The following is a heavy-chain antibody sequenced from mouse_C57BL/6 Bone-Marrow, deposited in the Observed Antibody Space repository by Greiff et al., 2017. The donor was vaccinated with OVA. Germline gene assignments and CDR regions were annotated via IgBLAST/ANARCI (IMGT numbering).Heavy chain of an antibody. Sequence: VKLMESGPELVKPGASVKISCKASGYAFSRSWMNWVKQRPGKGLEWIGRIYPGDGDTHYTGQFKGKATLTAAKAYSTAYMQRSSLTSEYSAVYFVANYYGSSPFDFWGQGTTLTVSS. CDR1: GYAFSRSW. CDR2: IYPGDGDT. D-gene: IGHD1-1*01. J-gene: IGHJ2*01. CDR3: ANYYGSSPFDF. V-gene: IGHV1-82*01.